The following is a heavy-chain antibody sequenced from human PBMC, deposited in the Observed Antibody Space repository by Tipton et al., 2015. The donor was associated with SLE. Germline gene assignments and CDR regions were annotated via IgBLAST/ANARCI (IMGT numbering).Heavy chain of an antibody. CDR1: VGSITSGPYY. Sequence: TLSLTCTVSVGSITSGPYYWGWIRQSPGKGLEFIGSIYYSGSTSYNPSLKSRLTISVDTSRSQFSLKLTSVTAADTAVYFCARHDTNYGRNWFDPWGQGTLVTVSS. CDR3: ARHDTNYGRNWFDP. CDR2: IYYSGST. D-gene: IGHD2-8*01. V-gene: IGHV4-39*01. J-gene: IGHJ5*02.